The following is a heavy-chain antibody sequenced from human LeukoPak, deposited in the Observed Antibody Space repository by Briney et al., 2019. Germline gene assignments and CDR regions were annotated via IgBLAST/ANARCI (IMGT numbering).Heavy chain of an antibody. CDR2: IDKKDNLYAS. D-gene: IGHD1-26*01. V-gene: IGHV3-73*01. CDR3: TRDSGTYNWLDP. CDR1: GFTFSGSA. J-gene: IGHJ5*02. Sequence: GGSLRLSCAASGFTFSGSAIHGVRQSSGKGLEGVGHIDKKDNLYASTSAASVTGRFTISRDDSKNTAYLQMNSLKTEDTALYYCTRDSGTYNWLDPWGQGTLVTVSS.